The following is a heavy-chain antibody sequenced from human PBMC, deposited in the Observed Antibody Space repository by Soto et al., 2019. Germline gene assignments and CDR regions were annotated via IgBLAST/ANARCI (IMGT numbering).Heavy chain of an antibody. CDR1: GFSFSNHT. CDR3: ARDRKQYRRNWDDYGMEV. CDR2: ISSGSSSI. Sequence: PGGSLRLSCAASGFSFSNHTMNWVRQAPGKGLEWVSYISSGSSSIYYADSVKGRFTISRDDAKNSLYLQMKSLRDDDTAVYYCARDRKQYRRNWDDYGMEVWGQGTTVTV. V-gene: IGHV3-48*02. D-gene: IGHD1-1*01. J-gene: IGHJ6*02.